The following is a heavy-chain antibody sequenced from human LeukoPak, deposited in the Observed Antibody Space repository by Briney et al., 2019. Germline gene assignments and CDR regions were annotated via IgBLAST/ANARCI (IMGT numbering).Heavy chain of an antibody. D-gene: IGHD2-2*01. V-gene: IGHV4-39*01. CDR3: ARRGITYTSSFFAY. Sequence: PSETLSLTCTAYGDSIGNSNYYWAWVRQPPGKGLEWLVSIFYSGSTYYNPSLKSRVTISVDTSKNQFSLNLHSVTAADTATYYCARRGITYTSSFFAYWGQGTLVTVSS. CDR2: IFYSGST. CDR1: GDSIGNSNYY. J-gene: IGHJ4*02.